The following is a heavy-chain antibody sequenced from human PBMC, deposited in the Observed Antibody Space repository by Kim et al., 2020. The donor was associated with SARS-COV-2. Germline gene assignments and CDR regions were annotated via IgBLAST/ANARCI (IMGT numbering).Heavy chain of an antibody. CDR3: AKVAGRQHFAF. CDR2: ISPSGGST. Sequence: GGSLRLSCAASGFTFAGCAMNWVRQAPGKGLEWISAISPSGGSTYYADSIRGRFIISRDTSKNTVYLQVNSLGVEDTAVYYCAKVAGRQHFAFWGQGTPVTVSS. D-gene: IGHD6-13*01. V-gene: IGHV3-23*01. J-gene: IGHJ4*02. CDR1: GFTFAGCA.